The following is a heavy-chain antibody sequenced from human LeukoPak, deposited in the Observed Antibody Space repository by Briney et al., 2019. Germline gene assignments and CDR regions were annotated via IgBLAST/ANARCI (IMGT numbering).Heavy chain of an antibody. CDR1: GYTFTGYY. D-gene: IGHD4-17*01. J-gene: IGHJ4*02. Sequence: ASVTVSCKASGYTFTGYYMHWVRQAPGEGREWMGWINPNSGGTNYAQKFQGWVTMTRDTSISTAYMELSRLKSDDTAVYYCARDYGDYKFDYWGQGTPVTVSS. CDR2: INPNSGGT. V-gene: IGHV1-2*04. CDR3: ARDYGDYKFDY.